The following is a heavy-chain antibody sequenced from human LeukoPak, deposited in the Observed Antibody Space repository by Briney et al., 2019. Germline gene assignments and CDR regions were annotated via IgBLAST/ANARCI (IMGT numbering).Heavy chain of an antibody. D-gene: IGHD2-2*01. CDR1: GFTFSNYN. J-gene: IGHJ3*02. Sequence: GGSLRLSCAASGFTFSNYNMNWVRQAPGKGLEWISYISSSGITIYYTDSVKGRFPISRDDAKNSLYLQMNSLRDEDTAVYYCARTRSGAFDMWGRGTMVTVSS. CDR3: ARTRSGAFDM. V-gene: IGHV3-48*02. CDR2: ISSSGITI.